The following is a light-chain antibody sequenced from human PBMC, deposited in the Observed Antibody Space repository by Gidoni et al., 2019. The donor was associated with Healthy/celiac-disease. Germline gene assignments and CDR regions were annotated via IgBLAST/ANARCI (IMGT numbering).Light chain of an antibody. Sequence: QSALTPPASVSGSLGQSITISGTGTSSDVGAHNYVSWYQQHPGKAPNLMISEVSIRPSGVSNRFSGSKSGNTASLIISGLQAEDEADYYCSSWARGDTLVFGGGTKLAVL. J-gene: IGLJ3*02. CDR2: EVS. CDR3: SSWARGDTLV. CDR1: SSDVGAHNY. V-gene: IGLV2-14*03.